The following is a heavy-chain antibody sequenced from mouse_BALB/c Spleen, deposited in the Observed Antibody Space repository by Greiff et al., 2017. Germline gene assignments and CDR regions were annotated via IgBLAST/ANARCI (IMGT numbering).Heavy chain of an antibody. CDR1: GFTFSSFG. Sequence: EVKVEESGGGLVQPGGSRKLSCAASGFTFSSFGMHWVRQAPEKGLEWVAYISSGSSTIYYADTVKGRFTISRDNPKNTLFLQMTSLRSEDTAMYYCARERSTAYFDYWGQGTTLTVSS. D-gene: IGHD1-2*01. J-gene: IGHJ2*01. V-gene: IGHV5-17*02. CDR2: ISSGSSTI. CDR3: ARERSTAYFDY.